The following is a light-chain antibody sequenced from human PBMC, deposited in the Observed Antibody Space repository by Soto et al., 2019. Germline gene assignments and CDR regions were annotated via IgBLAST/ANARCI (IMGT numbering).Light chain of an antibody. CDR3: QQSFSSPWT. CDR1: QSISSH. CDR2: AAS. Sequence: DIQMTQSPSSLSASVGDRVTITCRASQSISSHLNWFQQKAGKAPNLLIAAASSLQSGVPSRFSGSGSWTDFTLTVSSLEPEDFATYYCQQSFSSPWTFGQGTKVEIK. J-gene: IGKJ1*01. V-gene: IGKV1-39*01.